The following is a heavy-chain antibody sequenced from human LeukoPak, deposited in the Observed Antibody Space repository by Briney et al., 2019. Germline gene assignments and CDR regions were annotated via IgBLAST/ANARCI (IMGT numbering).Heavy chain of an antibody. Sequence: GGSLRLSCSASGFTFSDYDMNWVRQAPGKGLEWVSSISYLSSHVYYGGSVKGRFSTSRDNAKNSLYLQMNSLGAEDTAIYYCGRAFPPLRTSSAGDLWGQGILVTVSS. J-gene: IGHJ4*02. CDR2: ISYLSSHV. D-gene: IGHD3-16*01. CDR3: GRAFPPLRTSSAGDL. CDR1: GFTFSDYD. V-gene: IGHV3-21*01.